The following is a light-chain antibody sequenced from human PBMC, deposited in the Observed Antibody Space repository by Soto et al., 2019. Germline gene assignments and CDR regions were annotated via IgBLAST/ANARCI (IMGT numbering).Light chain of an antibody. Sequence: EIVLTQSPATLSLSPGERATLSCRASQSVSSTLAWYQQKPGQAPRLLIYGASTRATGIPARFSGSGSGTEFTLTISRLEPEDFAVYYCQQYGSSPWTFGQGTKVDIK. CDR2: GAS. CDR1: QSVSST. V-gene: IGKV3-20*01. J-gene: IGKJ1*01. CDR3: QQYGSSPWT.